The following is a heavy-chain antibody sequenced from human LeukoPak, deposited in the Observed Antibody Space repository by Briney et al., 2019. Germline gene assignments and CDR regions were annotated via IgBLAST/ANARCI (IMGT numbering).Heavy chain of an antibody. CDR1: GFTFSSYS. J-gene: IGHJ4*02. D-gene: IGHD3-3*01. CDR2: LSGSGGST. V-gene: IGHV3-23*01. CDR3: AADFWSGYLSLPVDY. Sequence: QPGGSLRLSCAASGFTFSSYSMSWVRQAPGKGLEWVSALSGSGGSTYYADSVKGRFTISRDNSKNTLYLQMNSLRAEDTAVYYCAADFWSGYLSLPVDYWGQGTLVTVSS.